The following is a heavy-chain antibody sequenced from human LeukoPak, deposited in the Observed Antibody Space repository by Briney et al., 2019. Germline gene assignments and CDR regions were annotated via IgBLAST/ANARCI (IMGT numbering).Heavy chain of an antibody. D-gene: IGHD6-13*01. CDR3: ARVAATAFDI. Sequence: SGTLSLTCAVSGGSISSSNWWSWVRQPPGKGLEWIGEIYHSGSTNYNPSLKSRVTISVDTSKNQFSLKLSSVTAADTAMYCCARVAATAFDIWGQGTMVTVSS. J-gene: IGHJ3*02. CDR2: IYHSGST. V-gene: IGHV4-4*01. CDR1: GGSISSSNW.